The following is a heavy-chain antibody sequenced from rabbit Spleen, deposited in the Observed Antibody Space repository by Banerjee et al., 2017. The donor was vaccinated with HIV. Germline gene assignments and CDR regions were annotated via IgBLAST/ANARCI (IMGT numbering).Heavy chain of an antibody. V-gene: IGHV1S40*01. J-gene: IGHJ4*01. CDR1: GFSFSSGYY. CDR3: ARRNIGNYGNYAGAFNL. Sequence: QSLEESGGGLVKPGASLTLTCTASGFSFSSGYYMCWVRQAPEKGLEWIACIDSGSSDFTYFATWAKGRFTISRASSTTVTLQMTSLTAADTATYFCARRNIGNYGNYAGAFNLWGQGTLVTVS. CDR2: IDSGSSDFT. D-gene: IGHD4-2*01.